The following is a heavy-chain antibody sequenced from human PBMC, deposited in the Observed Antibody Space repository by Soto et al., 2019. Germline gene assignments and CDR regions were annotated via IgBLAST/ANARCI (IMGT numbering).Heavy chain of an antibody. CDR1: GYTFTSYG. D-gene: IGHD3-22*01. J-gene: IGHJ3*02. CDR2: ISAYNGNT. Sequence: SVKVSCKASGYTFTSYGISWVRQAPGQGLEWMGWISAYNGNTNYAQKLQGRVTMTTDTSTSTAYMELRSLRSDDTAVYYCARDRLSYYYDSSGYLGGHDAFDIWGQGTMVTVSS. V-gene: IGHV1-18*01. CDR3: ARDRLSYYYDSSGYLGGHDAFDI.